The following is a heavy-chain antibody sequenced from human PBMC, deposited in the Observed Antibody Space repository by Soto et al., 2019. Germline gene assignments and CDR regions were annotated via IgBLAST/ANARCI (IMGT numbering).Heavy chain of an antibody. J-gene: IGHJ4*02. CDR2: ISAYNGNT. V-gene: IGHV1-18*01. Sequence: ASVKVSCKASGYTFTSYGISWVRQAPGQGLEWMGWISAYNGNTNYAQKPQGRVTMTTDTSTSTAYMELRSLRSDDTAVYYCARDPYPSDPALLVYWGQGTLVTVSS. CDR3: ARDPYPSDPALLVY. D-gene: IGHD3-10*01. CDR1: GYTFTSYG.